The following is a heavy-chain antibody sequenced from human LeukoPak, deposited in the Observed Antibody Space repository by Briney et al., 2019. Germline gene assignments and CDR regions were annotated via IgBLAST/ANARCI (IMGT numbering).Heavy chain of an antibody. J-gene: IGHJ3*02. V-gene: IGHV4-34*01. CDR1: GGSFSGYY. CDR3: ASWKNSGSYYQI. CDR2: INHSGST. D-gene: IGHD1-26*01. Sequence: SETLSLTCAVYGGSFSGYYWSWIRQPPGKGLEWIGEINHSGSTNYNPSLKSRVTISVDTSKNQFSLKLSSVTAADTAVYYCASWKNSGSYYQIWGQGTMVTVSS.